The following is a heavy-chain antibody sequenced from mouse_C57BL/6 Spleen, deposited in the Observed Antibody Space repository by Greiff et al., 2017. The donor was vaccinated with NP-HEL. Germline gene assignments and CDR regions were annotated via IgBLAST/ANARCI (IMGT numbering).Heavy chain of an antibody. CDR2: IYPGDGDT. CDR1: GYAFSSSW. CDR3: ARWHYGSSYDAMDY. D-gene: IGHD1-1*01. J-gene: IGHJ4*01. V-gene: IGHV1-82*01. Sequence: QVQLQQSGPELVKPGASVKISCKASGYAFSSSWMNWVKQRPGKGLEWIGRIYPGDGDTNYNGKFKGKATLTADKSSSTAYMQLSSLTSEDSAVYFCARWHYGSSYDAMDYWGQGTSVTVSS.